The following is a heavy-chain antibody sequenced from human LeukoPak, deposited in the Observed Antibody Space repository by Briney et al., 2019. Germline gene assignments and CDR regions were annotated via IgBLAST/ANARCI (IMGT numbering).Heavy chain of an antibody. D-gene: IGHD2-2*01. CDR1: GYTFTSYG. J-gene: IGHJ4*02. Sequence: ASVKVSCKASGYTFTSYGISWVRQAPGQGLEWMGWIIAYNGNTNYAQKLQGRVTITTDTSTSTAYMELRSLRSDDTAVYYCARLFNYCSSTSCYGPNFDYWGQGTLVTVSS. CDR2: IIAYNGNT. V-gene: IGHV1-18*04. CDR3: ARLFNYCSSTSCYGPNFDY.